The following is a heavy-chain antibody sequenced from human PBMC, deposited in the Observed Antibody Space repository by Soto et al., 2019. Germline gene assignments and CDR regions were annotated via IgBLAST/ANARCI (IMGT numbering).Heavy chain of an antibody. J-gene: IGHJ5*02. V-gene: IGHV4-34*01. CDR3: ARSSRWSEDSWLDP. CDR2: INHSGST. CDR1: GGSFSGYY. D-gene: IGHD3-3*01. Sequence: SETLSLTCAVYGGSFSGYYWSWIRQPPGKGLEWIGEINHSGSTNYNPSLKSRVTISVDTSKNQFSLKLSSVTAADTAVYYCARSSRWSEDSWLDPWGQGTLVTVYS.